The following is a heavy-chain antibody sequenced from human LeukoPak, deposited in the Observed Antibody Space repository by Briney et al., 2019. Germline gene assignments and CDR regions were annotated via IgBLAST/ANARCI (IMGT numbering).Heavy chain of an antibody. D-gene: IGHD3-22*01. Sequence: PSETLSLTCTVSGGSISSYYWSWIRQPAGKGLEWIGRIHTSGSTNYNPSLKSRVIMSVVTSKNQFSLKLSSVTAADTAVYYCARDLYYYDSSGYYLFDYWGQGTLVTVSS. CDR3: ARDLYYYDSSGYYLFDY. CDR2: IHTSGST. V-gene: IGHV4-4*07. J-gene: IGHJ4*02. CDR1: GGSISSYY.